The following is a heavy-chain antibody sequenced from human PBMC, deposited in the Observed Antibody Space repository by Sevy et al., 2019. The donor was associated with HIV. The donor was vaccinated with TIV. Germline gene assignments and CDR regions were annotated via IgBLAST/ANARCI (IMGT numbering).Heavy chain of an antibody. CDR2: VYTSGTT. CDR3: AGLHSANWSAFDI. Sequence: SETLSLTCTVSGGPIGSDSYYWSWIRQPAGKGPEWIGRVYTSGTTNLNPSLKSRVTISIDTSKNLYSLELSSVTAADTGVYFCAGLHSANWSAFDIWGQGTMVTVSS. J-gene: IGHJ3*02. D-gene: IGHD1-1*01. CDR1: GGPIGSDSYY. V-gene: IGHV4-61*02.